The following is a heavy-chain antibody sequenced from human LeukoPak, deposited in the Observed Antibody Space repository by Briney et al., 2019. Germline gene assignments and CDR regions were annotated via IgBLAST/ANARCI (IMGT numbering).Heavy chain of an antibody. CDR1: GFTFSSYG. Sequence: GGSLRLSCAASGFTFSSYGMHWVRQAPGKGLEWVAVISYDGSNKYYADSVKGRFTISRDNSKNTLYLQMNSLRAEDTAVYYCAKGEVGITMIDWGQGTLVTVSS. D-gene: IGHD3-22*01. V-gene: IGHV3-30*18. CDR2: ISYDGSNK. CDR3: AKGEVGITMID. J-gene: IGHJ4*02.